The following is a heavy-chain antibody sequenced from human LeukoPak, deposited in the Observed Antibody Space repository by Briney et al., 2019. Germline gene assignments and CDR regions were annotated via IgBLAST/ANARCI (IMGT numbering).Heavy chain of an antibody. CDR1: GGTFISYA. CDR2: FIPIFGTA. D-gene: IGHD1-20*01. V-gene: IGHV1-69*05. Sequence: SVKVSCKASGGTFISYAISWVRQAPGQGLQWMRRFIPIFGTANYAQKFQGRVSITTDESTSTAYMQLSSLRSEDTAVYYCARDLGITRTYDNYCFDYWGQGSLVTVSS. CDR3: ARDLGITRTYDNYCFDY. J-gene: IGHJ4*02.